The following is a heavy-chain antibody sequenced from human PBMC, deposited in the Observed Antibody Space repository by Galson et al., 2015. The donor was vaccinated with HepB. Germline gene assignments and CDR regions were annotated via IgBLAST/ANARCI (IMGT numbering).Heavy chain of an antibody. CDR2: IYYSGST. D-gene: IGHD6-19*01. CDR3: AKRGVSYSSGWYDPMHAFDI. J-gene: IGHJ3*02. CDR1: GGSISSSSYY. Sequence: ETLSLTCTVSGGSISSSSYYWGWIRQPPGKGLEWIESIYYSGSTYYNPSLKSRVTISVDTSKNQFSLKLSSVTAADTAVYYSAKRGVSYSSGWYDPMHAFDIWGQGTMVTVSS. V-gene: IGHV4-39*01.